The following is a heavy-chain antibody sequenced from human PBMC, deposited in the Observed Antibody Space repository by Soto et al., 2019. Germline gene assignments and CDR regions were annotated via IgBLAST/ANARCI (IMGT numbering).Heavy chain of an antibody. D-gene: IGHD1-7*01. CDR2: IYYSGST. CDR3: ARGLELELLYNWFDP. V-gene: IGHV4-59*01. Sequence: SETLSLTCTVSGGSISSYYWSWIRQPPGKGLEWIGYIYYSGSTNYNPSLKSRVTISVDTSKNQFSLKLSSVTAADTAVYYCARGLELELLYNWFDPWGQGTLVTVSS. CDR1: GGSISSYY. J-gene: IGHJ5*02.